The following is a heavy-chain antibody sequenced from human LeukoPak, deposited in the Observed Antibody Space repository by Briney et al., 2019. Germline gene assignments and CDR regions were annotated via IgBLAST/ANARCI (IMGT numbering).Heavy chain of an antibody. J-gene: IGHJ4*02. CDR3: ARQWLVNG. V-gene: IGHV3-30*04. Sequence: GGSLRLSCAASGFTFSSYVMHWVRQAPGKGLEWVAIISYDGSNEYYADSVKGRFTISRDNSKNTLYLQMNSLRAEDTAIYYCARQWLVNGWGQGTLVTVSS. D-gene: IGHD6-19*01. CDR2: ISYDGSNE. CDR1: GFTFSSYV.